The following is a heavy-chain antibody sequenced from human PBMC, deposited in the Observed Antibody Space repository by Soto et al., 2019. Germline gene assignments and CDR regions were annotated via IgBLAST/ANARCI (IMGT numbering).Heavy chain of an antibody. V-gene: IGHV4-31*03. J-gene: IGHJ5*02. CDR1: GGSISSGGYY. Sequence: PSETLSLTCTVSGGSISSGGYYWSWIRQHPGKGLEWIGYIYHSGSTLYNPSLKSRVTISVDKSKNQFSLKLSSVTAADTAVYYCARDQLEGNWFDPWGQGNLVTVSS. CDR2: IYHSGST. CDR3: ARDQLEGNWFDP. D-gene: IGHD1-1*01.